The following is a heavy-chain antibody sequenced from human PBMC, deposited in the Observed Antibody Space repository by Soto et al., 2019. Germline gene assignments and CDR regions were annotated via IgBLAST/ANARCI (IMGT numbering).Heavy chain of an antibody. CDR2: IKSRTDGGTT. Sequence: EVQVVESGGGLVEPGGSLRLSCAASGFSFSDAWMNWVRQAPGKGLEWVGHIKSRTDGGTTDYAAPVKGRFTISRDDSKTTLYLQMNSLKTEDTAVYYCATGSRPISGRVGGNPPNLHCWGQGTLVTVSS. D-gene: IGHD1-26*01. V-gene: IGHV3-15*07. CDR3: ATGSRPISGRVGGNPPNLHC. CDR1: GFSFSDAW. J-gene: IGHJ4*02.